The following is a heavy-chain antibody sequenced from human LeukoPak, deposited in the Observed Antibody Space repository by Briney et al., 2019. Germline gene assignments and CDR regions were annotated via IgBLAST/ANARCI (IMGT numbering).Heavy chain of an antibody. D-gene: IGHD4-11*01. J-gene: IGHJ6*02. CDR3: ARGPTVSYYYYGMDV. Sequence: SETLSLTCTVSGGSISSYYWSWIRQPPGKGLGWIGHIYYSGSTNYNPSLKSRVTISIDTSKNQFSLKLSSVTAADTAVYYCARGPTVSYYYYGMDVWGQGTTVTVSS. V-gene: IGHV4-59*01. CDR1: GGSISSYY. CDR2: IYYSGST.